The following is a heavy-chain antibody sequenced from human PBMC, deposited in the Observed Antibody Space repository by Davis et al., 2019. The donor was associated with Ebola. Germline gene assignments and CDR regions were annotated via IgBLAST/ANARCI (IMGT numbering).Heavy chain of an antibody. Sequence: GESLKISCKGSGYSFTTYWIAWVRQMPGKGLEWMGIIYPRDSDTRYRPSFEGQFTISVDRSISTAYLQWSSLKASDSAMYYCARQEALYGSIDNWGQGTLVTVSS. V-gene: IGHV5-51*01. J-gene: IGHJ4*02. CDR1: GYSFTTYW. CDR3: ARQEALYGSIDN. D-gene: IGHD6-13*01. CDR2: IYPRDSDT.